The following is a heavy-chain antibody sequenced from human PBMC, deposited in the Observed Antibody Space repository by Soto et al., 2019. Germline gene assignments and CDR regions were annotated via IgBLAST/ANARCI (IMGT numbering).Heavy chain of an antibody. Sequence: GASVKVSCKASGSTFTNNDVTRARQATGQGLEWMGWMNPGSGDTGYAQKFQGRVTMTRNISIATAYMELSSLRSEDTAIYYCARMASFGSLNWLETWGQGTLVTVSS. V-gene: IGHV1-8*01. CDR2: MNPGSGDT. CDR3: ARMASFGSLNWLET. CDR1: GSTFTNND. J-gene: IGHJ5*02. D-gene: IGHD5-18*01.